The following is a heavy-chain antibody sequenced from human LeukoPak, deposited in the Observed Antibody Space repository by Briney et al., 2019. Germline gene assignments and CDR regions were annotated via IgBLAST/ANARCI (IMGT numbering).Heavy chain of an antibody. CDR3: ARDLRAVAGTYFDY. J-gene: IGHJ4*02. CDR2: ISSSGSTI. Sequence: GGSLRLSCAASGFTFSSYEMNWVRQAPGKGLEWVSYISSSGSTIYYADSVKGRFTISRDNAKNSLYLQMNSLRAEDTAVYYCARDLRAVAGTYFDYWGQGTLVTVSS. CDR1: GFTFSSYE. D-gene: IGHD6-19*01. V-gene: IGHV3-48*03.